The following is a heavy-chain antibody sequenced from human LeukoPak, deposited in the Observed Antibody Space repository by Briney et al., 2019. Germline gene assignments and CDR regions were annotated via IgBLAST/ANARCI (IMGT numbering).Heavy chain of an antibody. CDR2: IYYSGST. Sequence: SETLSLTCTVSGYSISSGYYWGWIRQPPGKGLEWIGSIYYSGSTYYNPSLKSRVTISVDTSKNQFSLKLSSVTAADTAVYYCARQQLATGYFDLWGRGTLVTVSS. J-gene: IGHJ2*01. CDR3: ARQQLATGYFDL. V-gene: IGHV4-38-2*02. CDR1: GYSISSGYY. D-gene: IGHD6-13*01.